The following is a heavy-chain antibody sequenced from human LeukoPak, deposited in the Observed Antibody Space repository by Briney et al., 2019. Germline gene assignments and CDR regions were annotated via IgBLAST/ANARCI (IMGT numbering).Heavy chain of an antibody. CDR2: IYYSGST. J-gene: IGHJ4*02. CDR3: ARDRRKLGLGY. CDR1: GGSISSYY. V-gene: IGHV4-59*01. Sequence: PPETLSLTCTVSGGSISSYYWSWIRQPPGKGLEWIGYIYYSGSTNYNPSLKSRVTISVDTSKNQFSLKLSSVTAADTAVYYCARDRRKLGLGYWGQGTLVTVSS. D-gene: IGHD1-26*01.